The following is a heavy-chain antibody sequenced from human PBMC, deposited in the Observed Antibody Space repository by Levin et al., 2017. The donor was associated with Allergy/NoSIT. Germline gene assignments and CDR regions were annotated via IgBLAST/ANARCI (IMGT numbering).Heavy chain of an antibody. J-gene: IGHJ4*02. CDR1: GYTFTDYY. D-gene: IGHD3-9*01. CDR2: ISPDTGDT. Sequence: ASVKVSCKASGYTFTDYYIQWVRQAPGQGLQWMGRISPDTGDTIYAQVFEGRLTLARDTSSSTAYMELRRLTSDDTAVYWCAREYDILTGLPRGYWGQGSLVTVSP. CDR3: AREYDILTGLPRGY. V-gene: IGHV1-2*06.